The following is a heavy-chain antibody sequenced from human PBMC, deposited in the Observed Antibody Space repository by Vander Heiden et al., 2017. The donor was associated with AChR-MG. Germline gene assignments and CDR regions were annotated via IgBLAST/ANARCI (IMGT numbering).Heavy chain of an antibody. CDR1: GLTFSTSP. J-gene: IGHJ4*02. D-gene: IGHD3-10*01. V-gene: IGHV3-21*02. CDR3: ARSITMVRGVPANFDY. CDR2: ISSSGRDR. Sequence: EVQLVESGGGLVKPGGSLRLSCIVSGLTFSTSPMNWVRQAPGRGLEWVSSISSSGRDRSYADSVEGRFTISRDDAKNSLFLQMDSLRAGDTAIYYCARSITMVRGVPANFDYWGQGIQVAVSS.